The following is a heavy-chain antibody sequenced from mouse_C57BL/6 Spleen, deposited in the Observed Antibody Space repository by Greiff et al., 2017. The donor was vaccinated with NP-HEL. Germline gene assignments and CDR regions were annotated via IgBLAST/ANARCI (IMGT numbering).Heavy chain of an antibody. CDR2: ISYDGSN. Sequence: EVQLVESGPGLVKPSQSLSLTCSVTGYSITSGYYWNWIRQFPGNKLEWMGYISYDGSNNYNPSLKNRISITRDTSKNQFFLKLNSVTTEDTATYYCATLGTRFDVWGTGTTVTVSS. D-gene: IGHD2-14*01. V-gene: IGHV3-6*01. J-gene: IGHJ1*03. CDR3: ATLGTRFDV. CDR1: GYSITSGYY.